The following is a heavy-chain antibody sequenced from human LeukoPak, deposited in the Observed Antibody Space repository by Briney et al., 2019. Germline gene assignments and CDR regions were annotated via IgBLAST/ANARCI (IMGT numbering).Heavy chain of an antibody. Sequence: GGSLRLSCAASGFTFSSYSMNWVRQAPGKGLEWVSSISSSSSYIYYADSVKGRFTISRDNAKNSLYLQMNSLRAEDTAEYYCARGYGSGSYAIDYWGQGTLVTVSS. CDR3: ARGYGSGSYAIDY. D-gene: IGHD3-10*01. V-gene: IGHV3-21*01. CDR1: GFTFSSYS. CDR2: ISSSSSYI. J-gene: IGHJ4*02.